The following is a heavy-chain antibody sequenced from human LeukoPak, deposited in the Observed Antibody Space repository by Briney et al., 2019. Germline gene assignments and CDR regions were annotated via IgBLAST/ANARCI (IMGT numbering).Heavy chain of an antibody. CDR3: AKDIYGTGIQDAFDI. D-gene: IGHD1-1*01. CDR2: ISWNSGRI. Sequence: QPGRSLRLSCAAPGFTFDDHAMHWVRQAPGKGLEWVSSISWNSGRIGYADYVKGRFTISRDNAKNSLYLQMNSLRAEDMALYFCAKDIYGTGIQDAFDIWGQGTMVTVSS. J-gene: IGHJ3*02. V-gene: IGHV3-9*03. CDR1: GFTFDDHA.